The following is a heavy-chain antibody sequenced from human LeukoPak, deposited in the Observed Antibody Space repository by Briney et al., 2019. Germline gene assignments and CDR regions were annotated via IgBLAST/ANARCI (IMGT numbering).Heavy chain of an antibody. Sequence: SETLSLTCTVSGGSISSYYWSWIRQPPGKGLEWIGYIYYSGSTSYNPSLKSRVTISVDTSKNQISLKVRSVTAADTAVYYCARTTEDCSSTSCYQYWFDPWGQGTLVTVAS. J-gene: IGHJ5*02. CDR3: ARTTEDCSSTSCYQYWFDP. CDR2: IYYSGST. D-gene: IGHD2-2*01. CDR1: GGSISSYY. V-gene: IGHV4-59*01.